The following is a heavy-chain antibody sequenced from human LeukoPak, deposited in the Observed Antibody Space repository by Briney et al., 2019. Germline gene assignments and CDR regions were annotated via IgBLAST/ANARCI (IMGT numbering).Heavy chain of an antibody. CDR1: GYTFTGYY. CDR2: INPNSGGT. V-gene: IGHV1-2*06. CDR3: ARETLLWFGELFAPLDAFDI. J-gene: IGHJ3*02. Sequence: ASVKVSCKASGYTFTGYYMHWVRQAPGQGLEWMGRINPNSGGTNYAQKFQGRVTMTRDTSISTAYMELGRLRSDDTAVYYCARETLLWFGELFAPLDAFDIWGQGTMVTVSS. D-gene: IGHD3-10*01.